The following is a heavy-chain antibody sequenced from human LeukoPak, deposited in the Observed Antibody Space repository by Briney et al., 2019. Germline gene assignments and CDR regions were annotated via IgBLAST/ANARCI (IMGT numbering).Heavy chain of an antibody. V-gene: IGHV1-18*01. D-gene: IGHD1-20*01. CDR3: VRVWPPNAVDRGMTYSDFTALDV. CDR1: NYTFSSYG. J-gene: IGHJ3*01. Sequence: ASVKVSCKASNYTFSSYGLSWVRQAPGQGLQWVGWISPYDGNTNYAQRFQARVTMSIDKSTRTVYMELRRLRLDDTAVYYCVRVWPPNAVDRGMTYSDFTALDVWGQGTTVIVSS. CDR2: ISPYDGNT.